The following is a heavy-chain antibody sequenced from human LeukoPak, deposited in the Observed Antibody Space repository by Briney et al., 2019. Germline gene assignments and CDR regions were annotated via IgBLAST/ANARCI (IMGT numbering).Heavy chain of an antibody. CDR3: ARDPRSITMVRGTSWYYGMDV. CDR1: GFTFSSYA. Sequence: GRSLRLSCAASGFTFSSYAMHWVRQAPGKGLEWVAVISYDGSNKYYADSVKGRFTISRDNSKNTLYLQMNSLRAEDTAVYYCARDPRSITMVRGTSWYYGMDVWGQGTTVTVSS. D-gene: IGHD3-10*01. V-gene: IGHV3-30-3*01. J-gene: IGHJ6*02. CDR2: ISYDGSNK.